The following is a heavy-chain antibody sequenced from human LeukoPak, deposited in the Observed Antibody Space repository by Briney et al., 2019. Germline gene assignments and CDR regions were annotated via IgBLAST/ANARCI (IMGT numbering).Heavy chain of an antibody. V-gene: IGHV3-23*01. CDR1: GFTFSDYA. D-gene: IGHD7-27*01. Sequence: PGGSLRLSCAASGFASGFTFSDYAVSWVRQAPGKGPEWVASVNGRGATTYYADSVRGRFTISRDNSKNPLYLQMISLGADDTAIYFCAKAPATGEGYYFYYMDVWGKGTTVTVSS. CDR3: AKAPATGEGYYFYYMDV. CDR2: VNGRGATT. J-gene: IGHJ6*03.